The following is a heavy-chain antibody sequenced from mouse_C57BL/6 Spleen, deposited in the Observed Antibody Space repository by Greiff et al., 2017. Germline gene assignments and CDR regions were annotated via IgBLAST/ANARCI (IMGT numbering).Heavy chain of an antibody. D-gene: IGHD1-1*01. CDR3: ARHKTTVVADYFDY. CDR1: GFTFSSYT. J-gene: IGHJ2*01. V-gene: IGHV5-9*01. CDR2: ISGGGGNT. Sequence: VQLKESGGGLVKPGGSLKLSCAASGFTFSSYTMSWVRQTPEKRLEWVATISGGGGNTYYPDSVKGRFTISRDNAKNTLYLQMSSLRSEDTALYYCARHKTTVVADYFDYWGQGTTLTVSS.